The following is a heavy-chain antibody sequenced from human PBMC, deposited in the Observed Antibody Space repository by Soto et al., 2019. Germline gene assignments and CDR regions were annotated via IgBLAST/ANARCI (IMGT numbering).Heavy chain of an antibody. V-gene: IGHV4-59*01. CDR1: GRSIRDYF. Sequence: ASETLSLTCTVSGRSIRDYFWTWIRQPPGKGLEWIGYIYYSGRTNYNPSLKSRVSISVDTYKDQFFLKLTSVTAADTAVYYCARYCNNSDCRHLYYFDYWGLGTLVTVSS. D-gene: IGHD2-8*01. J-gene: IGHJ4*02. CDR2: IYYSGRT. CDR3: ARYCNNSDCRHLYYFDY.